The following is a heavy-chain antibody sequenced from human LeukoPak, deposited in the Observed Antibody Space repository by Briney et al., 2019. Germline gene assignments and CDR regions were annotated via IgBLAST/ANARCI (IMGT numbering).Heavy chain of an antibody. V-gene: IGHV3-23*01. D-gene: IGHD3-22*01. CDR2: ISGSGGYT. Sequence: PGGSLRLSCAASGFTFTNFAMSWVRQAPGKGLEWVSLISGSGGYTYYADFVKGRFTISRDNSKNTLYLQMNSLRAEDTAVYYCAKWLYYDSSGYYSTGHFDYWGQGTLVTVSS. CDR3: AKWLYYDSSGYYSTGHFDY. J-gene: IGHJ4*02. CDR1: GFTFTNFA.